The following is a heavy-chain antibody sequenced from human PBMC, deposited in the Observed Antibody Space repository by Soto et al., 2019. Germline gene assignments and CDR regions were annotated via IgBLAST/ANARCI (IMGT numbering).Heavy chain of an antibody. J-gene: IGHJ4*02. CDR2: IYYGGST. CDR3: AREGYCSGGSCYSFDY. Sequence: PSETLSLTCTVSGGSISSYYWSWIRQPPGKGLEWIGYIYYGGSTNYNPSLKSRVTISVDTSKNQFSLKLSSVTAADTAVYYCAREGYCSGGSCYSFDYWGQGTLVTVSS. CDR1: GGSISSYY. V-gene: IGHV4-59*01. D-gene: IGHD2-15*01.